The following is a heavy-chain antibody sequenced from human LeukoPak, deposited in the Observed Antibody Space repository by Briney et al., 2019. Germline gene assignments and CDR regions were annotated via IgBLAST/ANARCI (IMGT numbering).Heavy chain of an antibody. J-gene: IGHJ5*02. CDR3: AKYGSDRNWNYWFDP. V-gene: IGHV3-11*04. Sequence: NPGGSLRLSCAASGFTFSDYYMSWIRQAPGKGLEWVSYISSSGSTIYYADSVKGRFTISRDNAKNSLYLQMNSLRAEDTAVYYCAKYGSDRNWNYWFDPWGQGTLVTVSS. CDR2: ISSSGSTI. D-gene: IGHD1-7*01. CDR1: GFTFSDYY.